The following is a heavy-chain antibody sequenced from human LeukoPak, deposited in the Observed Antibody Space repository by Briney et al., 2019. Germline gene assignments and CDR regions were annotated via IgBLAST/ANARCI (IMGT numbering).Heavy chain of an antibody. CDR2: ISYDGSNK. CDR3: ARDFTWIQLWYLFDY. D-gene: IGHD5-18*01. CDR1: GLTFSSYA. J-gene: IGHJ4*02. V-gene: IGHV3-30-3*01. Sequence: PGGSLRLSCAASGLTFSSYAMHWVRQAPGKGLEWVAVISYDGSNKYYADSVKGRFTISRDNSKNTLYLQMNSLRAEDTAVYYCARDFTWIQLWYLFDYWGQGTLVTVSS.